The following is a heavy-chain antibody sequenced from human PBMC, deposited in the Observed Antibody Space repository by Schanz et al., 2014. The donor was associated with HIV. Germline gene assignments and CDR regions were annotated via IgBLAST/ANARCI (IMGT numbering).Heavy chain of an antibody. CDR2: IWYDGSYK. D-gene: IGHD3-22*01. V-gene: IGHV3-33*06. CDR3: AKVLIPMIAVPYYGMDV. J-gene: IGHJ6*02. CDR1: GFTFSNFA. Sequence: VQLVESGGGVVQPGRSLRLSCAASGFTFSNFAMHWVRQAPGKGLEWAAVIWYDGSYKYYADSVKGRFTISRDNPKNTLYLQMNSLRAEDTAVYYCAKVLIPMIAVPYYGMDVWGQGTTVTVSS.